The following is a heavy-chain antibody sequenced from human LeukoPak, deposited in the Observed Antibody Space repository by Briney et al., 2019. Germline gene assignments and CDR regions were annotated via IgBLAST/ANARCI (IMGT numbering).Heavy chain of an antibody. V-gene: IGHV4-34*01. CDR1: GGSFSGYY. Sequence: SETLSLTCAVYGGSFSGYYWSWIRQPPGKGLEWIGSIYHSGSTYYNPSLKSRVTISVDTSKNQFSLKLSSVTAADTAVYYCARKVRGVTRAYYFDYWGQGTLVAVSS. J-gene: IGHJ4*02. CDR2: IYHSGST. CDR3: ARKVRGVTRAYYFDY. D-gene: IGHD3-10*01.